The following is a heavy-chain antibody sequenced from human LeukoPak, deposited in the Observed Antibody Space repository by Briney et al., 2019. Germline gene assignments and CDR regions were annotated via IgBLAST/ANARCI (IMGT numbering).Heavy chain of an antibody. CDR2: VDYRGST. J-gene: IGHJ4*02. CDR1: DDSINSDSHC. D-gene: IGHD3-22*01. Sequence: SESLSLTCTVSDDSINSDSHCWGWIRQTRGEGLEWIGSVDYRGSTYYNPSRKSGFTISVDTSNNQFSLKLSSVTAADTAVYYCARERGRWYYYDSSGYFDYWGQGTLVTVSS. CDR3: ARERGRWYYYDSSGYFDY. V-gene: IGHV4-39*07.